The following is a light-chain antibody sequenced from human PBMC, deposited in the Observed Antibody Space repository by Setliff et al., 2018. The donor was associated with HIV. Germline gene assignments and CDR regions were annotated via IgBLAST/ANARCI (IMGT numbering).Light chain of an antibody. V-gene: IGLV2-23*01. CDR3: CSNTGSNTYV. J-gene: IGLJ1*01. CDR2: QAT. CDR1: SSDVGTYNL. Sequence: QSALAQPASVSGSPGQSITISCTGTSSDVGTYNLVSWYQQHPSKAPKLMIYQATKRPSGVSNRFSGSKSGNTASLTISGLQAEDEADYYCCSNTGSNTYVFGTGTKVTVL.